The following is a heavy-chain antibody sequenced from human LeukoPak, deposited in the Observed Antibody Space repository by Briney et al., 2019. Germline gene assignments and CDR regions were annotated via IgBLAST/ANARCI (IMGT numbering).Heavy chain of an antibody. J-gene: IGHJ6*02. CDR2: INTNTGNP. V-gene: IGHV7-4-1*02. D-gene: IGHD6-19*01. CDR1: GYTFTSYA. CDR3: ARDPLYSSGPRTVVPPYYYYGMDA. Sequence: ASVKVSCKASGYTFTSYAMNWVRQAPGQGLEWMGWINTNTGNPTYAQGFTGRFVFSLDTSVSTAYLQISSLKAEDTAVYYCARDPLYSSGPRTVVPPYYYYGMDAWGQGTTVTVSS.